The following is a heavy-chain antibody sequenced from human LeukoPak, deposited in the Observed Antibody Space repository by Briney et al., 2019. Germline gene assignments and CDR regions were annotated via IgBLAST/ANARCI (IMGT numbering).Heavy chain of an antibody. CDR3: APFPYGYSYGYVTGY. D-gene: IGHD5-18*01. J-gene: IGHJ4*02. CDR1: GGSISSSSYY. V-gene: IGHV4-39*07. CDR2: IYYSGST. Sequence: SETLSLTCTVSGGSISSSSYYWGWIRQPPGKGLEWIGSIYYSGSTYYNPSLKSRVTISVDTSKNQFSLKLSSVTAADTAVYYCAPFPYGYSYGYVTGYWGQGTLVTVSS.